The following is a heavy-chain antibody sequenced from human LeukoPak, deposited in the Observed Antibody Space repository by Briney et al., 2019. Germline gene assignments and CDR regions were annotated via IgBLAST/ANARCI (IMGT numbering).Heavy chain of an antibody. CDR1: GTSIRSGSYY. CDR2: IYRSGST. V-gene: IGHV4-39*07. J-gene: IGHJ1*01. Sequence: SETLSLTCTVTGTSIRSGSYYWNWIRQAPGKGLEWIGTIYRSGSTYNNPSLKSRVTMSVDTSKNQFSLKLSSVTAADTAVYYCARDKVRGVIPEYFQHWGQGTLVTVSS. D-gene: IGHD3-10*01. CDR3: ARDKVRGVIPEYFQH.